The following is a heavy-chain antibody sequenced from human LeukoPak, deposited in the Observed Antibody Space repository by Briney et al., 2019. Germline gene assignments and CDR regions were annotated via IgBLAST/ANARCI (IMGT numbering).Heavy chain of an antibody. V-gene: IGHV3-43*02. CDR2: ISGNGGST. CDR3: AKSGGYSYGYDFDY. Sequence: GGSLRLSCAASGFTFDDYAMHWVRQAPGKGLEWVSLISGNGGSTYYADSVKGRFTISRDSSKNSLYLQMNSLRTEDTALYYCAKSGGYSYGYDFDYWGQGTLVTVSS. J-gene: IGHJ4*02. D-gene: IGHD5-18*01. CDR1: GFTFDDYA.